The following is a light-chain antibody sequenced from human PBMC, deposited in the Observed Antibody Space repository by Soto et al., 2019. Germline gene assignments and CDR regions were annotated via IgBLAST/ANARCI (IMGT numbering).Light chain of an antibody. Sequence: QSVLTQPPSASGAPGQRATISCSGSDSNVGSTAVNWYQQVPGTAPKLLIFINNQRPSGVPDRFSGSKSGTSASLAISGLQAEDEADYYCSAWDDSLHVWLFGGGTKLTVL. CDR3: SAWDDSLHVWL. J-gene: IGLJ3*02. V-gene: IGLV1-44*01. CDR1: DSNVGSTA. CDR2: INN.